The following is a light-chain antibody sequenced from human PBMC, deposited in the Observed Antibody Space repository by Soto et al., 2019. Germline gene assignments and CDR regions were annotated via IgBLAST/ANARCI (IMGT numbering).Light chain of an antibody. V-gene: IGKV3-11*01. CDR3: QQRSNWPPFT. J-gene: IGKJ4*01. Sequence: EIVLTQSPATLSLSPGERATLSCRASQSVRSYLAWYQQKPGQAPRLLIYDASNTATGIPARFSGSGSGTDFTLTISSLEPEDFAIYYCQQRSNWPPFTFGGGTKVESK. CDR1: QSVRSY. CDR2: DAS.